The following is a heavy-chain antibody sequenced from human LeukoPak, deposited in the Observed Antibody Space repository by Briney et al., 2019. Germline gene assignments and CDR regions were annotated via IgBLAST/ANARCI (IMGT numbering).Heavy chain of an antibody. Sequence: PGGSLRLSCAASGFTFSSYAMSWVRQAPGKGLEWVSAISGSGGSTYYADSVKGRFIISRDNSKNTLYLQMNSPRAEDTAVYYCAKDHGGPWEPRGYWGQGTLVTVSS. D-gene: IGHD1-26*01. CDR3: AKDHGGPWEPRGY. J-gene: IGHJ4*02. V-gene: IGHV3-23*01. CDR2: ISGSGGST. CDR1: GFTFSSYA.